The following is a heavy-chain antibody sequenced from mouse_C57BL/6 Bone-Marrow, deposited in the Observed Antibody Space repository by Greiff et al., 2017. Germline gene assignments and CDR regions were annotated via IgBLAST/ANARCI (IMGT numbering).Heavy chain of an antibody. CDR2: INYDGSST. J-gene: IGHJ4*01. CDR3: ARHYGSSYFYAMDY. V-gene: IGHV5-16*01. Sequence: EVQLQESEGGLVQPGSSMKLSCTASGFTFSDYYMAWVRQVPEKGLEWVANINYDGSSTYYLDSLKSRFIISRDNAKNILYLQMSSLKSEDTATXYCARHYGSSYFYAMDYWGQGTSVTVSS. CDR1: GFTFSDYY. D-gene: IGHD1-1*01.